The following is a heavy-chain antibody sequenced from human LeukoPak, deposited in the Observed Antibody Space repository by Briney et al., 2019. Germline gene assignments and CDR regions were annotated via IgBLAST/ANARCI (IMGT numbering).Heavy chain of an antibody. J-gene: IGHJ4*02. CDR1: GFTFSSYG. V-gene: IGHV3-33*01. Sequence: GRSLRLSCAASGFTFSSYGMHWVRQAPGKGLEWVAVIWYDGSNKYYADSVKGRFTISGDNSKNTLYLQMNSLRAEDTAVYYCARDPTVRGVSYFDYWGQGTLVTVSS. CDR2: IWYDGSNK. CDR3: ARDPTVRGVSYFDY. D-gene: IGHD3-10*01.